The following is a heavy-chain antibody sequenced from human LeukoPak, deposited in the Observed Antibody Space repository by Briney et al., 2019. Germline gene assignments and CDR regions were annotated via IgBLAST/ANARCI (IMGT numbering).Heavy chain of an antibody. CDR3: ARGTDAYDSSGYYQLLAPFDY. Sequence: ASVKVSCKASGYTFTSYGISWVRQAPGQGLEWMGIINPSGGSTSYAQKFQGRVTMTRDTSTSTVYMELSSLRSEDTAVYYCARGTDAYDSSGYYQLLAPFDYWGQGTLVTVSS. CDR1: GYTFTSYG. J-gene: IGHJ4*02. V-gene: IGHV1-46*01. D-gene: IGHD3-22*01. CDR2: INPSGGST.